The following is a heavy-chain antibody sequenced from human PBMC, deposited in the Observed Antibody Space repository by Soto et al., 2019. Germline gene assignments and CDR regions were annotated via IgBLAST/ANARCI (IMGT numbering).Heavy chain of an antibody. J-gene: IGHJ4*02. CDR3: SRGGHCTDGVCSALDY. D-gene: IGHD2-8*01. CDR2: IYYGGSA. Sequence: QVQLQQSGPGLVKPSETLSLTCTVSGGSISTYYWSWIRQPPGKGLEWIGYIYYGGSANYNPSLERRVTISLDSPKKRFALRLNPVTAADTAVYYCSRGGHCTDGVCSALDYWGQGTLVTVSS. V-gene: IGHV4-59*08. CDR1: GGSISTYY.